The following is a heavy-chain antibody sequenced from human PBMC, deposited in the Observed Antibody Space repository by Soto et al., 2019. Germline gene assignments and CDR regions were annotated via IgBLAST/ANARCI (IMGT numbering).Heavy chain of an antibody. D-gene: IGHD3-9*01. V-gene: IGHV3-53*01. Sequence: GGSLRLSCAASGFSVTDHYMTWVRQAPGKGLEWVSVLYTGGSAYYGDSVKGRFTISRDSSTNTLYLQMNSLKVGDTAFYFCARSFNDWTTYFDYWSEGILVTVSS. CDR3: ARSFNDWTTYFDY. CDR2: LYTGGSA. J-gene: IGHJ4*02. CDR1: GFSVTDHY.